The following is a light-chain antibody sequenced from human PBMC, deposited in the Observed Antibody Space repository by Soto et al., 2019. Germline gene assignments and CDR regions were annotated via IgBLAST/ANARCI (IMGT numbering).Light chain of an antibody. J-gene: IGLJ1*01. Sequence: QSALTQPASVSGPPGQSITISCTGTSSDVAGYNYVSWYQQYPGKAPKLMIYEVSNRPSGVSNRFSGSKSGNTASLTISGLQAEDEADYYCQSYDSSLSGLYIFGTGTKVTVL. CDR3: QSYDSSLSGLYI. V-gene: IGLV2-14*01. CDR2: EVS. CDR1: SSDVAGYNY.